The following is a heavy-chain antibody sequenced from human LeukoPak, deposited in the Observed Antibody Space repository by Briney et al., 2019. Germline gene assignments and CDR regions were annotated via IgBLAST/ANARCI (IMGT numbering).Heavy chain of an antibody. Sequence: SETLSLTCTASGGSISSYYWSWIRQPPGKGLEWIGYIYYSGSTNYNPSLKSRVTISVDTSKNQFSLKLSSVTAADTAVYYCARVYSSSSQYYYYYYMDVWGKGTTVTVSS. CDR2: IYYSGST. D-gene: IGHD6-6*01. V-gene: IGHV4-59*01. CDR3: ARVYSSSSQYYYYYYMDV. J-gene: IGHJ6*03. CDR1: GGSISSYY.